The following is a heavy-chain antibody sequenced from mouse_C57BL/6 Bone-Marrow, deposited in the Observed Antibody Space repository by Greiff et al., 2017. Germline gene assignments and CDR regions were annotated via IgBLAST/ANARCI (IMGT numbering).Heavy chain of an antibody. Sequence: EVQLQQSGAELVRPGASVKLSCTASGFNIKDYYMHWVKQRPEQGLEWIGRIDPEDGDTEYAPKFQGKATMTADTSSNTTYRQLSSLTSEDTAVYYCTTDYSNPFAYWGQGTLVTVSA. D-gene: IGHD2-5*01. CDR2: IDPEDGDT. CDR3: TTDYSNPFAY. V-gene: IGHV14-1*01. CDR1: GFNIKDYY. J-gene: IGHJ3*01.